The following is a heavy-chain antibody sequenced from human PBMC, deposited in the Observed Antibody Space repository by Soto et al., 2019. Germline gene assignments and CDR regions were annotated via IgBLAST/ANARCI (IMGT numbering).Heavy chain of an antibody. V-gene: IGHV1-69*13. CDR3: ARDEIFSYGSGSVYYYYGMDV. CDR2: IIPIFGTA. J-gene: IGHJ6*02. CDR1: GGTFSSYA. Sequence: SVKVSCKASGGTFSSYAISWVRQAPGQGLEWMGGIIPIFGTANYAQKFQGRVTITADESTSTAYMELSSLRSEDTAVYYCARDEIFSYGSGSVYYYYGMDVWGQGTTVTVSS. D-gene: IGHD3-10*01.